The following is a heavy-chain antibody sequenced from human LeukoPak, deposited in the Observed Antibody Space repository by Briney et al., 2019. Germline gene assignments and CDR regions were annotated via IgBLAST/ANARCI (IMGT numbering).Heavy chain of an antibody. CDR2: IYYSGRT. J-gene: IGHJ1*01. V-gene: IGHV4-39*01. D-gene: IGHD3-22*01. CDR1: GDSVSRSDSY. CDR3: ARRRYYDGSGYLE. Sequence: SETLSLTCSVSGDSVSRSDSYWDWIRQPPGEGLEWIGTIYYSGRTYYSPSLKSRVTMSVDPSNNLFSLNLRSVTAADTALYYCARRRYYDGSGYLEWGQGTLLSVSS.